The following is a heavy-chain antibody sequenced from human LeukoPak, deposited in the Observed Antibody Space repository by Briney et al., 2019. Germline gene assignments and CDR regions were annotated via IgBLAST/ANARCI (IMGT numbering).Heavy chain of an antibody. J-gene: IGHJ6*04. CDR1: GFTFSNYA. Sequence: GGSLRLSCAASGFTFSNYAVHWVRQAPGKGLEWVAVVSYDGGNEYYADSVKGRFTISRDNSKNTLYLQMNSLRAEDTAVYYCARDRERYYYFGVDVWGKGTTVTVSS. CDR3: ARDRERYYYFGVDV. V-gene: IGHV3-30*04. CDR2: VSYDGGNE.